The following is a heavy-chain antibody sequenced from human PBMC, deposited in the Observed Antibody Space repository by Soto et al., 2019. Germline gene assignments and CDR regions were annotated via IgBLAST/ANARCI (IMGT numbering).Heavy chain of an antibody. V-gene: IGHV1-18*04. D-gene: IGHD3-22*01. CDR1: GYTFTSYG. Sequence: ASVKVSCKASGYTFTSYGISWVRQAPGQGLEWMGWISAYNGNTNYAQKLQGRVTMTTDTSTSTAYMELRSLRSDDTAVYYGARVGITMIVVVTTYGMDVWGHGTQVTVSS. CDR3: ARVGITMIVVVTTYGMDV. CDR2: ISAYNGNT. J-gene: IGHJ6*02.